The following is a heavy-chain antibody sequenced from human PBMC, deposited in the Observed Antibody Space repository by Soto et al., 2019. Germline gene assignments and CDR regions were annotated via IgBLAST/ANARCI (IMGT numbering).Heavy chain of an antibody. CDR2: ISWNSGSI. D-gene: IGHD2-21*01. Sequence: GGSLRLSCAASGFTFDDYAMHWVRQAPGKGLEWVSGISWNSGSIGYADSVKGRFTISRDNAKNSLYLQMNSLRAEDTALYYCAKDIGAYVLLYAFDIWGQGTMVTVSS. J-gene: IGHJ3*02. V-gene: IGHV3-9*01. CDR3: AKDIGAYVLLYAFDI. CDR1: GFTFDDYA.